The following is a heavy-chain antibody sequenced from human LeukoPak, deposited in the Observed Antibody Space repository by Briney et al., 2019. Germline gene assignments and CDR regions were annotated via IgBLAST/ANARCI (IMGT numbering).Heavy chain of an antibody. V-gene: IGHV4-34*01. CDR2: INHSGST. J-gene: IGHJ6*03. D-gene: IGHD6-13*01. Sequence: KASETLSLTCAVYGGSFSGYYWSWIRQPPGKGLEWIGEINHSGSTNYNPSLKSRVTISVDTSKNQFSLKLSSVTAADTAVYYCASLAAAGNRESVGLQRSFYYYYYYMDVWGKGTTVTVSS. CDR1: GGSFSGYY. CDR3: ASLAAAGNRESVGLQRSFYYYYYYMDV.